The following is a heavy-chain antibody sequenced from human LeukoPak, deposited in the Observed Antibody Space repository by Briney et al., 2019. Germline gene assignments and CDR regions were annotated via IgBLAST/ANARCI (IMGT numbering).Heavy chain of an antibody. D-gene: IGHD3-10*01. Sequence: PGGSLRLSCAASGFTFSANWMTWGRQAPGRGLEWVANIKPDGSVKYYLDSVKGRFTISRDNAKNSLYLQMNSLRVEDTAVYYCARDTGPLSFGDQGGQGTLVTVSS. V-gene: IGHV3-7*04. CDR3: ARDTGPLSFGDQ. J-gene: IGHJ4*02. CDR2: IKPDGSVK. CDR1: GFTFSANW.